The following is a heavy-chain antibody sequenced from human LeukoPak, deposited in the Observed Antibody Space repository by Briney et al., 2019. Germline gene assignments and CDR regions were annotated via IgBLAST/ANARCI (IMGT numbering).Heavy chain of an antibody. V-gene: IGHV1-69*05. Sequence: GASVKVSCKASGGTFSNYAITWVRQAPGQGLEWMGRIITIFGTGNYAQKFQGRVTITTDESTSTVYMELSSLRSEDTAVYYCARDPAAYCSSTSCPNNWFDPWGQGTLVTVSS. D-gene: IGHD2-2*01. CDR3: ARDPAAYCSSTSCPNNWFDP. CDR2: IITIFGTG. J-gene: IGHJ5*02. CDR1: GGTFSNYA.